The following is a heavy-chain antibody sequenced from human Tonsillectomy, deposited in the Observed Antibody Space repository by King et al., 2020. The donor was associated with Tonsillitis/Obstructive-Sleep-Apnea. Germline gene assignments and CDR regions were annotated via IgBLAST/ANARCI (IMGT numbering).Heavy chain of an antibody. CDR3: ATETASGWATTRPFDY. CDR2: INPKSGGT. CDR1: GYTFSGKY. Sequence: VQLVESGAEVKKPGASVKVSCTASGYTFSGKYIHWVRQAPGQGLEWMGWINPKSGGTNYAQKFQGRVTVTRDTPIATAHMELTRVTSGDTAIYYCATETASGWATTRPFDYWGQGTLVTVSS. D-gene: IGHD5-12*01. V-gene: IGHV1-2*02. J-gene: IGHJ4*02.